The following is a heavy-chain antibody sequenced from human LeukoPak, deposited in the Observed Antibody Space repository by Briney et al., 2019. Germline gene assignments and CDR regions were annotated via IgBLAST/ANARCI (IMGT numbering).Heavy chain of an antibody. D-gene: IGHD4-17*01. V-gene: IGHV6-1*01. CDR2: IYYRSKLYN. Sequence: SQTLSLTCAISGDSVSSKNGAWNWIRQSPSRGLEWLGRIYYRSKLYNDYAVSVKSRITITPDTSKNQFSLQLNSVTPEDTAVYYCARDRDDYGDYYFDYWGQGTLVTVSS. J-gene: IGHJ4*02. CDR1: GDSVSSKNGA. CDR3: ARDRDDYGDYYFDY.